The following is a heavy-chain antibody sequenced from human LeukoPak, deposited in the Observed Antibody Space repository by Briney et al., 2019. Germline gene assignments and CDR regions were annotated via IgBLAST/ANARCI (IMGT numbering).Heavy chain of an antibody. CDR2: ISAYNGNT. D-gene: IGHD3-10*01. Sequence: ASVKVSCKASGYTFTSYGISWVRQAPGQGLEWMGWISAYNGNTNYAQKLQGRVTMTTDTSTSTAYMELRSLRSDDTAVYYCARVGGGYYYGSGSEAFDIWGQGTMVTVSS. CDR3: ARVGGGYYYGSGSEAFDI. CDR1: GYTFTSYG. V-gene: IGHV1-18*01. J-gene: IGHJ3*02.